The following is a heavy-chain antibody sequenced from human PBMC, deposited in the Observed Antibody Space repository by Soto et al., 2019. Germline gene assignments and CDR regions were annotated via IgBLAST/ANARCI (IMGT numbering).Heavy chain of an antibody. D-gene: IGHD3-10*02. CDR2: INAGNGKT. J-gene: IGHJ5*02. V-gene: IGHV1-3*01. CDR3: GRDQSGIGYYVDWFDP. CDR1: GYTFNSHA. Sequence: QVQFMQSGAEVKKPGASVKVSCKASGYTFNSHAIHWVRQAPGQRPEWLGWINAGNGKTYYSEKFEGRVTFTRDTAATTVNMELTSLTSEDTAIYYCGRDQSGIGYYVDWFDPWGQGTLVTVSS.